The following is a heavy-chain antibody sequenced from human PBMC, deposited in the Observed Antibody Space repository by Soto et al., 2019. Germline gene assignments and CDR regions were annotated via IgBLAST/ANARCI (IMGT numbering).Heavy chain of an antibody. CDR3: ARDIGRFLEWLVTPTFDY. CDR2: ISAYNGNT. V-gene: IGHV1-18*01. CDR1: GYTFTSYG. J-gene: IGHJ4*02. D-gene: IGHD3-3*01. Sequence: ASVKVSCKASGYTFTSYGISWVRQAPGQGLEWMGWISAYNGNTNYAQKHQGRVTMTTDTSTSTAYMELRSLRSDDTAVCYCARDIGRFLEWLVTPTFDYWGQGTLVTVSS.